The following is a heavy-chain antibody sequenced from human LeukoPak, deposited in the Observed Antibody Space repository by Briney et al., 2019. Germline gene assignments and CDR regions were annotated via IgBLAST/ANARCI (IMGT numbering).Heavy chain of an antibody. Sequence: PGGSLRLSCAASGFTFTSYGMHWVRQAPGKGLEWVAFILYDGSNKYYADSVKGRFTISRDNSKNTLYLQMNSLRAEDTAVYYCAKDRRYHCYDSSGLDSTYYMNVWGKGTTVTISS. J-gene: IGHJ6*03. V-gene: IGHV3-30*02. D-gene: IGHD3-22*01. CDR1: GFTFTSYG. CDR2: ILYDGSNK. CDR3: AKDRRYHCYDSSGLDSTYYMNV.